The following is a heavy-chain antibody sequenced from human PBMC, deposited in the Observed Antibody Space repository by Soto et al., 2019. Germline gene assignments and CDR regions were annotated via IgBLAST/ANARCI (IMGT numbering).Heavy chain of an antibody. CDR1: GFTFSSYS. CDR2: ISSSSSYI. CDR3: ASGDYDILTGYYDY. D-gene: IGHD3-9*01. V-gene: IGHV3-21*01. Sequence: GGSLRLSCAASGFTFSSYSMNWVRQAPGKGLEWVSSISSSSSYIYYADSVKGRFTISRDNAKNSLYLQMNSLRAEDTAVYYCASGDYDILTGYYDYWGQGTLVTVSS. J-gene: IGHJ4*02.